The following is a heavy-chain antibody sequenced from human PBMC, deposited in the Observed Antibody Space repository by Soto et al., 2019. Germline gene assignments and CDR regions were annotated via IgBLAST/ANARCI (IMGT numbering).Heavy chain of an antibody. J-gene: IGHJ4*02. CDR3: ARRRRGTGSHFYEDY. CDR1: GGSISDYY. D-gene: IGHD3-10*01. CDR2: ISYSGST. V-gene: IGHV4-59*08. Sequence: SETLSLTCTVSGGSISDYYWSWIRQPPGKGLEWIGCISYSGSTNYNPSLKRRVTISKDTSKNQFSLKVNSVTAADTAMYYCARRRRGTGSHFYEDYWGQGTLVTVSS.